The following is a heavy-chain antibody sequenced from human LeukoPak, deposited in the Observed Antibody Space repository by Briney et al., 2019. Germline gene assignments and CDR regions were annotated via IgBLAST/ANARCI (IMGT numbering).Heavy chain of an antibody. V-gene: IGHV3-23*01. D-gene: IGHD5-24*01. CDR3: AKGGATRFGYYFDY. CDR2: LSGSGGST. J-gene: IGHJ4*02. Sequence: GESLRLSCAVSGITLSNYGMSWVRQAPGKGLEWVAGLSGSGGSTYYADSVKGRFTISRDNSKNTLYLQMNSLRAEDTAVYYCAKGGATRFGYYFDYWGQGTLVTVSS. CDR1: GITLSNYG.